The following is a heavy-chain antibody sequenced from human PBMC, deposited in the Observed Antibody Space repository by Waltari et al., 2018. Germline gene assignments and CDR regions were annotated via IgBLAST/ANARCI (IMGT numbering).Heavy chain of an antibody. V-gene: IGHV1-2*06. D-gene: IGHD6-6*01. CDR2: SRPNSGGA. CDR3: ARGGADSSSSYY. J-gene: IGHJ4*02. Sequence: QVQLVQSGAEVKKPGASVKGSCKASGYTFTGYYMTCVRQAPGQGLAWMGRSRPNSGGANDSQKFQGRVTMTRATSISTAYMELSRLRSDDTAVYSCARGGADSSSSYYWGQGTLVTVSS. CDR1: GYTFTGYY.